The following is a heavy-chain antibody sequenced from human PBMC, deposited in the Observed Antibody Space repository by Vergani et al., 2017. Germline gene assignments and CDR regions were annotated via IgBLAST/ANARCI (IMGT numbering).Heavy chain of an antibody. CDR3: AREQLGHPAQMNWFDP. D-gene: IGHD1-1*01. J-gene: IGHJ5*02. Sequence: EVQLVESGGGLVKPGGSLRLSCAASGFTFSSYSMNWVRQAPGKGLEWVSSISSSSSYIYYADSVKGRFTISRDNAKNSLYLQMNSLRAEDTAVYYCAREQLGHPAQMNWFDPWGQGTLVTVSS. V-gene: IGHV3-21*01. CDR2: ISSSSSYI. CDR1: GFTFSSYS.